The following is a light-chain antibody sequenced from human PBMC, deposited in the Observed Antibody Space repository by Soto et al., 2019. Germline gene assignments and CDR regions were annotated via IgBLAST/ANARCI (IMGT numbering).Light chain of an antibody. CDR2: LGF. V-gene: IGKV2-28*01. CDR3: MQALQAPRM. J-gene: IGKJ1*01. Sequence: DIVMTQSPLSLPVTPGEPASISCRSSQSLLQSNGYNYVHWYLQKPGQSPQLLIYLGFNRASGVPDRFSGSGSGTDFTLRISRVEAEDVGVYYCMQALQAPRMFGQGTKVDIK. CDR1: QSLLQSNGYNY.